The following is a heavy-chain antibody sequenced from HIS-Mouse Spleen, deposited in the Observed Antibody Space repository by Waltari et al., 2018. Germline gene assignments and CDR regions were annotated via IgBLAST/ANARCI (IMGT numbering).Heavy chain of an antibody. D-gene: IGHD6-13*01. V-gene: IGHV4-39*07. CDR2: IYYSGST. Sequence: LQLQESGPVLVKPSEAASLTRTVSGGSISSSRYYWGWVRQPPGKGLEWIGSIYYSGSTYYNPSLKSRVTISVDTSKNQFSLKLSSVTAADTAVYYCAREIPYSSSWYDWYFDLWGRGTLVTVSS. CDR3: AREIPYSSSWYDWYFDL. CDR1: GGSISSSRYY. J-gene: IGHJ2*01.